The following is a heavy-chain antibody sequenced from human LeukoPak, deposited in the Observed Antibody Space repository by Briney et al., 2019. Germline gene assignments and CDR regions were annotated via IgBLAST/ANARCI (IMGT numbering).Heavy chain of an antibody. J-gene: IGHJ4*01. D-gene: IGHD5/OR15-5a*01. V-gene: IGHV3-48*02. CDR2: ISSSSTVI. Sequence: PGGSLRLSCTASGFTFSTYNLNWVRQAPGKGLEWVSYISSSSTVIYYAASVRGRFTISRDNAKNSLSLQMNSLRDEDTAVYYCTRCLRSNYWGDGNPVTVAS. CDR1: GFTFSTYN. CDR3: TRCLRSNY.